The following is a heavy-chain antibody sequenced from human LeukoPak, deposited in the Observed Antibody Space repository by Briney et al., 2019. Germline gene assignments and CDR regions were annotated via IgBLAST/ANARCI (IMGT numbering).Heavy chain of an antibody. J-gene: IGHJ4*02. CDR2: ISSSGSTI. CDR3: AREPSGNNDY. V-gene: IGHV3-48*03. Sequence: PGGSLRLSCAASGFTFSSYEMNRVRQAPGKGLEWVSYISSSGSTIYYADSVKGRFTISRDNAKNSLYLQMNSLRAEDTAVYYCAREPSGNNDYWGQGTLVTVSS. CDR1: GFTFSSYE. D-gene: IGHD1-1*01.